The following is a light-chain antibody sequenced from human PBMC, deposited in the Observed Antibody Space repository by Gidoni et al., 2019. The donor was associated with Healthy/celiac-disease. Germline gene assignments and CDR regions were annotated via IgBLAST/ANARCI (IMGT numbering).Light chain of an antibody. V-gene: IGKV1-5*01. J-gene: IGKJ4*01. CDR1: QSISSW. CDR3: QQYNSYSLT. CDR2: DAS. Sequence: SVGDRVTITCRASQSISSWLAWYQQKPGKAPKLLIYDASSLESGVPSRFSGSGSGTEFTLTISSLQPDDFATYYCQQYNSYSLTFGGGTKVEI.